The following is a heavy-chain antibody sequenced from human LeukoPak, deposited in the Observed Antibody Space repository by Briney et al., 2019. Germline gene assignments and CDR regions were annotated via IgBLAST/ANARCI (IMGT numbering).Heavy chain of an antibody. CDR3: ARELYGDYGVDY. J-gene: IGHJ4*02. Sequence: GGSLRLSCAASGFTFSNYWMHWVRQAPGKGLVWVSRINSGGSSTSYADSVKDRFTISRDNAKNTLYLQMNSLRAGDTAVYFCARELYGDYGVDYWGQGTLVTVSS. V-gene: IGHV3-74*01. D-gene: IGHD4-17*01. CDR2: INSGGSST. CDR1: GFTFSNYW.